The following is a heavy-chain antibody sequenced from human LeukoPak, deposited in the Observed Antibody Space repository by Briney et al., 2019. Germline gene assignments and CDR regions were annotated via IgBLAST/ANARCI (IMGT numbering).Heavy chain of an antibody. D-gene: IGHD3-3*01. CDR2: IWYDGSNK. CDR1: GFTFSSYG. Sequence: PGGSLRLSCAASGFTFSSYGMHWVRQAPGKGLEWVAVIWYDGSNKYYADSVKGRFTISRDNSKNTLYLQMNSLRAEDTAVYYCARDNFEWDQRFDYWGQGTLVTVSS. CDR3: ARDNFEWDQRFDY. J-gene: IGHJ4*02. V-gene: IGHV3-33*01.